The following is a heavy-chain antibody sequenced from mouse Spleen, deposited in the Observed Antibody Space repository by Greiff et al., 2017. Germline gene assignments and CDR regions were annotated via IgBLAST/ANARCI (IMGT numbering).Heavy chain of an antibody. J-gene: IGHJ4*01. CDR2: IYPGDGDT. CDR3: ASWGYAMDY. V-gene: IGHV1-82*01. Sequence: LVESGPELVKPGASVTISCKASGYAFRSSWMNWVKQRPGTGLEWIGRIYPGDGDTNYNGKFKGKATLTADKSSSTAYMQLSSLTSEDSAVYFCASWGYAMDYWGQGTSVTVSS. D-gene: IGHD4-1*01. CDR1: GYAFRSSW.